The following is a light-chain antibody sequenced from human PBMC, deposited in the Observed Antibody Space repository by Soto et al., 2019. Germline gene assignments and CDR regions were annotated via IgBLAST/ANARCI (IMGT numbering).Light chain of an antibody. CDR2: DVS. J-gene: IGKJ1*01. CDR1: QSVSNW. CDR3: QQYDSYSWT. Sequence: DLPMTQSPSTLSASVGERVTITCRASQSVSNWLAWYQQKPGKAPKLLIYDVSSLESGVPSRFSGSGSGTEFILTISSLQPDDFATYSCQQYDSYSWTFDQGTKVEMK. V-gene: IGKV1-5*01.